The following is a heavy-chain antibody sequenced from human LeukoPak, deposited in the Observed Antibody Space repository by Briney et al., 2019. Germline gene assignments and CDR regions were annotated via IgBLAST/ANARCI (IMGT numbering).Heavy chain of an antibody. CDR3: AISKPYYDFWSGYLTTFDY. CDR1: GFTFSSYA. Sequence: GGSLRLSCAASGFTFSSYAMSWVRQAPGKGLEWVSAISGSGGSTYYADSVKGWFTISRDNSKNTLYLQMNSLRAEDTAVYYCAISKPYYDFWSGYLTTFDYWGQGTLVTVSS. CDR2: ISGSGGST. J-gene: IGHJ4*02. D-gene: IGHD3-3*01. V-gene: IGHV3-23*01.